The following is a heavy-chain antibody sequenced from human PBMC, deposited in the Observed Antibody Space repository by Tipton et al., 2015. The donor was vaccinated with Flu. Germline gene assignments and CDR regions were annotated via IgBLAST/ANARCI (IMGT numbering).Heavy chain of an antibody. Sequence: TLSLTCTVSGDSISSGNNYWSWIRQPAGKGLEYIGRFYTSGGSKYNPSLKSRVTMSLDKSKNQSSLKLNSITTADTAVFYCARGGWEPHGGWFDPWGQGILVTVSS. D-gene: IGHD1-26*01. CDR1: GDSISSGNNY. CDR2: FYTSGGS. J-gene: IGHJ5*02. CDR3: ARGGWEPHGGWFDP. V-gene: IGHV4-61*02.